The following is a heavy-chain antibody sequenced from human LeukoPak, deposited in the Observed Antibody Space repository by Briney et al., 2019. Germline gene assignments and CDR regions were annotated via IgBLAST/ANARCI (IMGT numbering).Heavy chain of an antibody. CDR2: INSSSSYI. J-gene: IGHJ5*02. CDR1: GITFRTYR. D-gene: IGHD2-2*02. Sequence: GSLRPPRATLGITFRTYRNKWVRQAPGKGLGWVPCINSSSSYIYYADSVKGRFTISRDNAKNSLYLQMNSLRAEDTAVYYCARDQGVVPAAIGYNWFDPWGQGTLVTVSS. CDR3: ARDQGVVPAAIGYNWFDP. V-gene: IGHV3-21*01.